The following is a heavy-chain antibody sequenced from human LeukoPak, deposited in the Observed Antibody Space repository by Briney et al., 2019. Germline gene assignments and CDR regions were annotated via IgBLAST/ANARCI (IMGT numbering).Heavy chain of an antibody. CDR3: ATSTGSYGYWGSAFDI. Sequence: ASVKVSCKASGYTFTSYDINWVRQATGQGLEWMGWMNPNSGNTGYAQKFQGRVTITRNTSISTAYMELSSLRSEDTAVYYCATSTGSYGYWGSAFDIWGQGTMVTVSS. CDR1: GYTFTSYD. D-gene: IGHD5-18*01. V-gene: IGHV1-8*03. J-gene: IGHJ3*02. CDR2: MNPNSGNT.